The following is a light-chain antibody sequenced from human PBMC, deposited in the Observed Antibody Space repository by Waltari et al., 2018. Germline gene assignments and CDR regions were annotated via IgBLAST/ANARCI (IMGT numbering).Light chain of an antibody. V-gene: IGLV2-14*03. CDR1: SSDIGAYDY. Sequence: QSALTQPASVSGSTGQSITISCTGTSSDIGAYDYVSWYQQHPGKAPKLMIYGVTNRPSGVSHRFSGSKSGNTASLTISGLQAEDEADYYCSSYTSTNTLLFGGGTMLTVL. CDR2: GVT. CDR3: SSYTSTNTLL. J-gene: IGLJ2*01.